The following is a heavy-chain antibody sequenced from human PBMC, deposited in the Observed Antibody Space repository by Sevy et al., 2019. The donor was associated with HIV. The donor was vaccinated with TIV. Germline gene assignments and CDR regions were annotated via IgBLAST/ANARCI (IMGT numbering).Heavy chain of an antibody. CDR3: AREKIHSSGWYYFDY. CDR1: GYTFTSNG. CDR2: ISAYNGNT. D-gene: IGHD6-19*01. V-gene: IGHV1-18*01. J-gene: IGHJ4*02. Sequence: ASVKDSCKTSGYTFTSNGISWVRQAPGQGLEWMGWISAYNGNTNYAQKLQGRVTMTTDTSTSTAYMELRSLRSDDTAVYYCAREKIHSSGWYYFDYWGQGTLVTVSS.